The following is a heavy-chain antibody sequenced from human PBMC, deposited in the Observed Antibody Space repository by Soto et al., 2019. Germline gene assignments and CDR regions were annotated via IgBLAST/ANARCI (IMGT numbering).Heavy chain of an antibody. CDR3: ARGLFCSSTSCEGYTAKQRLYYYYYGIDV. CDR2: IYTSGST. V-gene: IGHV4-4*07. J-gene: IGHJ6*02. D-gene: IGHD2-2*01. CDR1: GGSISRYY. Sequence: QVQLQESGPGLVKPSETLSLTCTVSGGSISRYYWSWIRQPAGQGLEWIGRIYTSGSTNYNPSLKSRVPRSVDTSMNQFSLQLSSVAAADAAVYCCARGLFCSSTSCEGYTAKQRLYYYYYGIDVWFQGTTVTVSS.